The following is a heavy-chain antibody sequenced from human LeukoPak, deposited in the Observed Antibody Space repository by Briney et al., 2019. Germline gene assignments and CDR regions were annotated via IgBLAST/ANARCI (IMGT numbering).Heavy chain of an antibody. J-gene: IGHJ4*02. CDR1: GFTFSSYE. V-gene: IGHV3-48*03. CDR2: ISSSGSTI. CDR3: ARDSLHQGFDY. Sequence: PGGSLRLSCAASGFTFSSYEMNWVRQAPGKGVEWVSYISSSGSTIYYADSVKGRFTISRDNAKNSLYLQMNSLRAEDTAVYYCARDSLHQGFDYWGQGTLVTVSS.